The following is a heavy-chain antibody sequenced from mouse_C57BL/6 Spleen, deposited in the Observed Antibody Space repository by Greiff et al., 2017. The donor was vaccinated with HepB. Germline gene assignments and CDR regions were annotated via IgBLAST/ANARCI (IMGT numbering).Heavy chain of an antibody. CDR1: GYSITSGYY. CDR2: ISYDGSN. J-gene: IGHJ1*03. D-gene: IGHD1-1*01. CDR3: ARNYGSSLSSDV. V-gene: IGHV3-6*01. Sequence: EVQLQESGPGLVKPSQSLSLTCSVTGYSITSGYYWNWIRQFPGNKLEWMGYISYDGSNNYNPSLKNRISITRDTSKNQFFLKLNSVTTEDTATYYCARNYGSSLSSDVWGTGTTVTVSS.